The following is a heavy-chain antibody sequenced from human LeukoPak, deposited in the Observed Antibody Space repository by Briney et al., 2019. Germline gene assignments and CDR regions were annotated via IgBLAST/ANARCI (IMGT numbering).Heavy chain of an antibody. Sequence: GGSLRLSCTASGFSFSAYAMMWVRQAPGKGPEWVSAIRGSGVNTYCADSVKGRFTISRDNSKYTLFLQMNSLRAEDTAVYYCARDPNGDYIGAFDMWGPGTMVTVSS. D-gene: IGHD4-17*01. CDR2: IRGSGVNT. CDR1: GFSFSAYA. J-gene: IGHJ3*02. CDR3: ARDPNGDYIGAFDM. V-gene: IGHV3-23*01.